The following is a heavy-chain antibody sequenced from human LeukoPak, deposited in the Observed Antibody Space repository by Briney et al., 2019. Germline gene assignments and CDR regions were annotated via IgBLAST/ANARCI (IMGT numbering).Heavy chain of an antibody. CDR1: GFTFSSHG. J-gene: IGHJ6*03. CDR3: ARAAVGYCTNGVYSKPRSYYYYMDV. D-gene: IGHD2-8*01. CDR2: IWYDGSNK. V-gene: IGHV3-33*01. Sequence: GGSLRLSCAASGFTFSSHGMHWVRQAPGKGLEWVAVIWYDGSNKYYADSVKGRFTISRANSKNTLYLQMNSLRAEDTAVYYCARAAVGYCTNGVYSKPRSYYYYMDVWGKGTTVTVSS.